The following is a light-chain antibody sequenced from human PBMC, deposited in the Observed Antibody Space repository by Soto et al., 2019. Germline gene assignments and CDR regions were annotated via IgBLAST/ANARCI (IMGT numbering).Light chain of an antibody. CDR3: QQYDNYPLT. Sequence: DIQMTQSPATLSASAGARVPITCRARQSVRSWLAWYQQKPGTAPKLLIFDASRLESGVPSRFSGSASGTEFTLTISSLQPDDFATYYCQQYDNYPLTFGGGTKVDIK. V-gene: IGKV1-5*01. J-gene: IGKJ4*01. CDR1: QSVRSW. CDR2: DAS.